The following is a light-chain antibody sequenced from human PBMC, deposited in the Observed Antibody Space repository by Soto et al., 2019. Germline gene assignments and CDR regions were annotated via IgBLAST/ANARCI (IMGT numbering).Light chain of an antibody. Sequence: DIQMTQSPSSLSASVGDRVTITCRASQSISSYLNWYQQKPGKAPKLLIYAASSLQSGVPSRFSGSGSGTDFTLTISSLQPEDFATYYCQPSYSTVTFGQVTKLEIK. CDR3: QPSYSTVT. CDR1: QSISSY. V-gene: IGKV1-39*01. CDR2: AAS. J-gene: IGKJ2*01.